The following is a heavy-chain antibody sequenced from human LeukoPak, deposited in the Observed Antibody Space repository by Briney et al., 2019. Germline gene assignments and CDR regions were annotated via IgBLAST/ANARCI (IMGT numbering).Heavy chain of an antibody. CDR1: GFNVSSTY. D-gene: IGHD3-22*01. Sequence: GGSLRLSCVASGFNVSSTYMNWVRQAPGKGLEWVSVISSSGGNTYYADSVKGRFTMSRDNSKNTLDLQMNSLRAEDTAVYYCARRASDSGAKPTFDFWGQGTLVTVSS. V-gene: IGHV3-53*01. CDR2: ISSSGGNT. CDR3: ARRASDSGAKPTFDF. J-gene: IGHJ4*02.